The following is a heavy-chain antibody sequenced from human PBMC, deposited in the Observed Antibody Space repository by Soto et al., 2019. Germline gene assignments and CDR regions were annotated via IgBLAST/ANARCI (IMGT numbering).Heavy chain of an antibody. Sequence: QVPLQQWGAGLVKPSETLSLTCGVYGGSFSGFYWTWIRQPPGKGLEWIGEINHGGKTKYNPSLKGRVTMSVDTSKNQFSRKMNSVTVADTAVYYCARGLGGSDFHYFDSWDQGTLVTVSS. V-gene: IGHV4-34*01. CDR2: INHGGKT. D-gene: IGHD3-10*01. CDR1: GGSFSGFY. J-gene: IGHJ4*02. CDR3: ARGLGGSDFHYFDS.